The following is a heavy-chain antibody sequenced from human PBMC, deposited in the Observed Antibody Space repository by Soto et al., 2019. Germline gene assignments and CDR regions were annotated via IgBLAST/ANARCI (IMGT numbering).Heavy chain of an antibody. CDR2: MFYSGNT. CDR1: CYSISSSTYY. D-gene: IGHD3-22*01. J-gene: IGHJ4*02. V-gene: IGHV4-39*01. CDR3: VSPEGYYDSSGYTLDY. Sequence: PSETLSLTCTVSCYSISSSTYYWGWVRQPPGKGLEWIGSMFYSGNTYYNPSLKSRVTLSINTSKNQLSLKLNSVTAADTAVYYCVSPEGYYDSSGYTLDYWGQGTLVTVSS.